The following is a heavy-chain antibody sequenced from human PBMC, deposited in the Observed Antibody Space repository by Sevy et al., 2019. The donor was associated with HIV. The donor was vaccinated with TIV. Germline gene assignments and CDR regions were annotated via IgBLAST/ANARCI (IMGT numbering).Heavy chain of an antibody. CDR1: GYTFSSNG. CDR3: ARIPTYYYGSATYFDS. J-gene: IGHJ4*02. Sequence: ASVKVSCKASGYTFSSNGITWVRQAPRQGLERMGWIGLYNGNSNYAQKFRDRVTMTADTSTSTAYMELRSLRSDDTAVYYCARIPTYYYGSATYFDSWGQGSLVTVSS. D-gene: IGHD3-10*01. CDR2: IGLYNGNS. V-gene: IGHV1-18*01.